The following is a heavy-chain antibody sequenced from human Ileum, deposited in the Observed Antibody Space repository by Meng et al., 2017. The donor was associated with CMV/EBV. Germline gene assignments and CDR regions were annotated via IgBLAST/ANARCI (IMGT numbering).Heavy chain of an antibody. Sequence: GESLKISCAASAFTFRDYAMSWVRQAPGKGLEWVSYIGGTDGVTHYVGSVKGRFTISRDNFKNTLHLQMNSVRADDTAVYYCSKDAESFNDSCDRFELWGQGTTVTVSS. CDR3: SKDAESFNDSCDRFEL. D-gene: IGHD2-2*01. V-gene: IGHV3-23*01. J-gene: IGHJ6*02. CDR1: AFTFRDYA. CDR2: IGGTDGVT.